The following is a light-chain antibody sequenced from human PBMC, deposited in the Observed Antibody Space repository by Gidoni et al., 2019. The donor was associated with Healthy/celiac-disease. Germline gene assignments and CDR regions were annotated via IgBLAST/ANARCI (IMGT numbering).Light chain of an antibody. CDR3: NSRDSSGNRV. J-gene: IGLJ3*02. CDR2: GKN. V-gene: IGLV3-19*01. CDR1: SLRSYY. Sequence: SAELTQDHAVSVAVGQTVRITCPGDSLRSYYASWYQQKPGQAPLLVIYGKNDRPSGIPDRFSGSSSGNTASLTISGTQAEDEADYYCNSRDSSGNRVFGGGTKLTVL.